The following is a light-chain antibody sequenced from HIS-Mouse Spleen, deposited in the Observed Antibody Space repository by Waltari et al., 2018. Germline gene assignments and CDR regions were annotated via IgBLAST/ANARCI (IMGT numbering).Light chain of an antibody. J-gene: IGKJ5*01. CDR1: QSVSSN. Sequence: LAMTQSPATPSVSPGSITNPSCRASQSVSSNLAWYQQKPGQAPRLLIYGASTRPTGIPARFSGSGSGTEFTLTISSMQSEDFAVYYCQQYNNWPFTFGQGTRLEIK. V-gene: IGKV3-15*01. CDR2: GAS. CDR3: QQYNNWPFT.